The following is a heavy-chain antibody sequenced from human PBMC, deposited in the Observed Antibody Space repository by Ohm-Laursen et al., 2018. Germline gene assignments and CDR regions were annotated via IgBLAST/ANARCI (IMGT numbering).Heavy chain of an antibody. Sequence: SLRLSCAASGFTFSDYYMSWIRQAPGKGLEWVSYISSSGSTIYYADSVKGRFTISRDNAKNSLYLQMNSLRAEDTALYYCAKLSGSAPPYAFDIWGQGTMVTVSS. CDR3: AKLSGSAPPYAFDI. D-gene: IGHD1-26*01. CDR2: ISSSGSTI. J-gene: IGHJ3*02. CDR1: GFTFSDYY. V-gene: IGHV3-11*01.